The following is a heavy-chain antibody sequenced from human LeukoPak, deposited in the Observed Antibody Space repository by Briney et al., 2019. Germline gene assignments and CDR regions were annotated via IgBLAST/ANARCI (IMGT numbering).Heavy chain of an antibody. Sequence: SETLSLTCTVSGYSISSGYYWGWIRQPPGKGLEWIGSIYHSGSTYYNPSLKSRVTISVDTSKNQFSLKLSSVTAADTAVCYCASDPSGRLVWWFDPWGQGTLVTVSS. V-gene: IGHV4-38-2*02. CDR2: IYHSGST. D-gene: IGHD6-19*01. CDR3: ASDPSGRLVWWFDP. CDR1: GYSISSGYY. J-gene: IGHJ5*02.